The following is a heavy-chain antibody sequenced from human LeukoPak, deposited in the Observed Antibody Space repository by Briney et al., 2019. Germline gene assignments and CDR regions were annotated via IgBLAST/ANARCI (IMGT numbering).Heavy chain of an antibody. CDR2: ISSDESNE. CDR3: ARDIVGGNTRRLYY. J-gene: IGHJ4*02. Sequence: GGSLRLSCEASGFTFNSYSMHWVRQAPGKGLEWVAVISSDESNEHYADSVKGRFTISRDNSKNTLYLQMNGLRAEDTAVYYCARDIVGGNTRRLYYWGQGTLVTVSS. CDR1: GFTFNSYS. V-gene: IGHV3-30-3*01. D-gene: IGHD1-26*01.